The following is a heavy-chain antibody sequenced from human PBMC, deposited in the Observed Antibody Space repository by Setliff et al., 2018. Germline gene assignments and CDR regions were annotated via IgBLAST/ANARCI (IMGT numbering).Heavy chain of an antibody. CDR2: ISAGGGST. CDR1: GFSFGSYA. Sequence: GGSLRLSCAASGFSFGSYAMTWVRQAPGKGLEWVSAISAGGGSTYSADSVKGRFTISRDNSKNTLYLQMNSLRAEDTAVYYCAKTRGSNWNFFYYMDVWGKGTTVTVSS. V-gene: IGHV3-23*01. D-gene: IGHD1-1*01. J-gene: IGHJ6*03. CDR3: AKTRGSNWNFFYYMDV.